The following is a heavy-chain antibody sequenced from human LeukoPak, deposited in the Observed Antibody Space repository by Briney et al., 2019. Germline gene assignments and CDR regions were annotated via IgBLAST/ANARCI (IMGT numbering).Heavy chain of an antibody. CDR3: ARVVYDILTGYGWFDP. CDR1: GGSISSGGYY. Sequence: TSETLSLTCTVSGGSISSGGYYWSWIRQHPGKGLEWIGYIYYSGSTYYNPSLKSRVTISVDTSKNQFSLKLSSVTAADTAVYYCARVVYDILTGYGWFDPWGRGTLVTVSS. V-gene: IGHV4-31*03. CDR2: IYYSGST. D-gene: IGHD3-9*01. J-gene: IGHJ5*02.